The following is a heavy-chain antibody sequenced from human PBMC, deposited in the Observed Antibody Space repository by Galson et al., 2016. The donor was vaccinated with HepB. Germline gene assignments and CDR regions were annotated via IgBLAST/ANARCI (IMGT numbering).Heavy chain of an antibody. CDR2: ISAASNT. Sequence: SLRLSCAGTGFTFSSYAMSWVRQAPGKGLEWVSVISAASNTYYTDSVKGRFTISRDNSKTTLYLEMNSLRVEDTAVYFYANYLGYGSGRPGYFHSWGQGTLVTVSP. J-gene: IGHJ4*02. D-gene: IGHD3-10*01. CDR1: GFTFSSYA. CDR3: ANYLGYGSGRPGYFHS. V-gene: IGHV3-23*01.